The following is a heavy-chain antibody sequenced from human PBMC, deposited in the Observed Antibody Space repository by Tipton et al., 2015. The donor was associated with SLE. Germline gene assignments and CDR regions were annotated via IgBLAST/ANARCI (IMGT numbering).Heavy chain of an antibody. CDR2: INYSGNT. V-gene: IGHV4-59*01. Sequence: TLSLTCTVSGGPISGYYWNWIRQPPGKGLEWVGYINYSGNTNYNPSLKGRVTISVDTSKTHFSLRLNSVTAADTAVYFCARGGLGSDLRGSIYFGSWGQGTLVTVSS. J-gene: IGHJ4*02. CDR3: ARGGLGSDLRGSIYFGS. D-gene: IGHD7-27*01. CDR1: GGPISGYY.